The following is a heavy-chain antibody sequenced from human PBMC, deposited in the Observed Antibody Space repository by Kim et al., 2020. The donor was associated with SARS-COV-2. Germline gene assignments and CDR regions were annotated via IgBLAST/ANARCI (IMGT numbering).Heavy chain of an antibody. J-gene: IGHJ4*02. Sequence: GGSLRLSCAASGFTFSNAWMSWVRQAPGKGLEWVGRIKSKTDGGTTDYAAPVKGRFTISRDDSKNTLYLQMNSLKTEDTAVYYCTTISYDSSVLLNDYWGQGTLVTVSS. CDR2: IKSKTDGGTT. CDR1: GFTFSNAW. V-gene: IGHV3-15*01. D-gene: IGHD3-22*01. CDR3: TTISYDSSVLLNDY.